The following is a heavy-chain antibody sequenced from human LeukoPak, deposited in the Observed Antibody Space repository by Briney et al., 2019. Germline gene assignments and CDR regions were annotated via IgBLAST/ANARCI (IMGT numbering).Heavy chain of an antibody. V-gene: IGHV3-23*01. D-gene: IGHD3-22*01. Sequence: GGSLRLSCAAYGFTFGSYAMSWVRQAPGKGLEWVSFISPNADRTSKADSVEGRFTISRDNPRNTLYLQMNSLRDDDTAVYYCASMHGYYDGSGYWVQWGQGTLVTVSS. CDR2: ISPNADRT. CDR1: GFTFGSYA. J-gene: IGHJ4*02. CDR3: ASMHGYYDGSGYWVQ.